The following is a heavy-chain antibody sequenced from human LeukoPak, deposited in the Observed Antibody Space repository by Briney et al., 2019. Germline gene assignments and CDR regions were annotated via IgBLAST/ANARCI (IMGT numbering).Heavy chain of an antibody. Sequence: GTSLRLSCAASGFTFNTYAMHWVRQAAGMGPEWVAVISSAGSTKYYADSVKGRFTISRDNSKNTLYLQMNSLRAEDTAVYYCARDHLGRSDWGQGTLVTVSS. CDR3: ARDHLGRSD. V-gene: IGHV3-30*14. J-gene: IGHJ4*02. CDR2: ISSAGSTK. CDR1: GFTFNTYA.